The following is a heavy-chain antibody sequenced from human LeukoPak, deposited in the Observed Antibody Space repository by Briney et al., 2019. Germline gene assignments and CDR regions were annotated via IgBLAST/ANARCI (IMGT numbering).Heavy chain of an antibody. V-gene: IGHV3-23*01. D-gene: IGHD3-10*01. CDR3: VTPTITMVRGGPGGPFDY. CDR2: ISGSGGST. CDR1: GFTFSSYA. Sequence: GGSLRLSCAASGFTFSSYAMSWVRQAPGKGLEWVSVISGSGGSTYYADSVKGRFTISRDNSKNPLYLQMNSLRAEDTAVYYCVTPTITMVRGGPGGPFDYWGQGTLVTVSS. J-gene: IGHJ4*02.